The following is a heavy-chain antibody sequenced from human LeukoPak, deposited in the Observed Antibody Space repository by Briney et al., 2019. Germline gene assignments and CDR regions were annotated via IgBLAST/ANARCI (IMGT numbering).Heavy chain of an antibody. V-gene: IGHV1-18*01. CDR1: GYTFNTYG. J-gene: IGHJ4*02. Sequence: GASVKVSCKASGYTFNTYGISWVRQAPGQGLEWMGWISVYSGDTKYAQKLQGRVTMTTDTSTSTAYMELRSLTSDDTAMYYCARDDGIGSGSYSFDYWGQGTLVTVSS. CDR3: ARDDGIGSGSYSFDY. D-gene: IGHD3-10*01. CDR2: ISVYSGDT.